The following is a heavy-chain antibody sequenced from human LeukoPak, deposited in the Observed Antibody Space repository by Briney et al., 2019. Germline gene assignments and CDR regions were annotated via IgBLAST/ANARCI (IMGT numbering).Heavy chain of an antibody. Sequence: GGSLRLSCAASGFTFSSYAMHWVRQAPGKGLEWVAIISYDGSNKYYADSVKGRFTISRDNSKNTLFLQMNRLRAEDTAVYYCAKVGGRNELGLYYFDYWGQGTLVTVSS. CDR1: GFTFSSYA. CDR2: ISYDGSNK. J-gene: IGHJ4*02. V-gene: IGHV3-30-3*01. D-gene: IGHD7-27*01. CDR3: AKVGGRNELGLYYFDY.